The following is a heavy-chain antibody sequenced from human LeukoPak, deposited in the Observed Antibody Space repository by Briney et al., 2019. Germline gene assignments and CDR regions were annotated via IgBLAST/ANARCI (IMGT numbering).Heavy chain of an antibody. V-gene: IGHV6-1*01. J-gene: IGHJ3*02. CDR3: ARGTAFDI. Sequence: KRSQTLSLTCATSGDSVSSTNVGWNWIRQSPSSGLEWLGRTYYRSQFYTDYADSVKGRITITPDTSKNQFSLQLSSLTPDDTAVYYCARGTAFDIWSQGTMVTVSS. CDR2: TYYRSQFYT. CDR1: GDSVSSTNVG. D-gene: IGHD1-14*01.